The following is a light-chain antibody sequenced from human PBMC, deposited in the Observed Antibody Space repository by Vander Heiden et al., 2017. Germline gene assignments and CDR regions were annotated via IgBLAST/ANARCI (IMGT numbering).Light chain of an antibody. Sequence: DIQMTQSPSSLSVSVGERVTITCRPSQGISSWLAWYKQKPEKAPKSLIYAASSLQSGVPSRFSGSGCGTDFTITISSRQPEDFASYYCHQNKSYPPLTFGGGTKVXIK. CDR2: AAS. V-gene: IGKV1D-16*01. J-gene: IGKJ4*01. CDR1: QGISSW. CDR3: HQNKSYPPLT.